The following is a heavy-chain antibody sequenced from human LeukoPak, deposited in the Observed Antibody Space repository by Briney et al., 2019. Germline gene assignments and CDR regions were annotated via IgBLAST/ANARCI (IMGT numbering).Heavy chain of an antibody. D-gene: IGHD5-18*01. CDR3: ARDQGLTAPPPYGLDV. V-gene: IGHV1-69*04. J-gene: IGHJ6*02. Sequence: SVKVSCKASGGTFSSSAITWVRQAPGQGLEWMGRIIPVLHLTSYAQKLQGSVTITADTPTSTVYMELSSLRSEETAVYYCARDQGLTAPPPYGLDVWGQGTTVIVSS. CDR1: GGTFSSSA. CDR2: IIPVLHLT.